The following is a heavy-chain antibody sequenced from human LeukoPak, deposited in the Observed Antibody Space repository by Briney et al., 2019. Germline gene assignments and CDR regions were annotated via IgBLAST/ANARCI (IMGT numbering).Heavy chain of an antibody. V-gene: IGHV3-21*01. CDR3: ARNHYDIVTGYSSPYWYFDL. CDR2: ITGSSSDK. Sequence: GGSLRLSCAASGFTFGPYSMNWVRQAPGKGLEWVSSITGSSSDKYYADSVKGRFTISRDNAKNSLSLQMNSLRGEDTAMYYCARNHYDIVTGYSSPYWYFDLWGRGTLVAVSS. CDR1: GFTFGPYS. D-gene: IGHD3-9*01. J-gene: IGHJ2*01.